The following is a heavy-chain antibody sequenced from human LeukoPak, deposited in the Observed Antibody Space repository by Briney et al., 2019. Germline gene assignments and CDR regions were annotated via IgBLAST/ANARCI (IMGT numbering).Heavy chain of an antibody. CDR3: AGDHPNYDY. V-gene: IGHV1-58*01. D-gene: IGHD5-24*01. CDR2: IAVGGGHT. J-gene: IGHJ4*02. CDR1: GFTFTTSSA. Sequence: GASVKVSCKASGFTFTTSSAVQWVRQARGQRLEWIGWIAVGGGHTNYAQKFQERINITRDISPSAAFRELSSLRSEDSAVCDCAGDHPNYDYWGQGAQVTVFS.